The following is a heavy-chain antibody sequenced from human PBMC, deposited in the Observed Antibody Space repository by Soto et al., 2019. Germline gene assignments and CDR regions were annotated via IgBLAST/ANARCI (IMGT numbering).Heavy chain of an antibody. CDR3: ASPISGSYSFDY. Sequence: GASVKVSCKTSGYTFTRHSIHWVRQAPGQRLEWMGWINAANGNTKYSQQFQDRVTITSDTSASTAYMELSSLRFEDMAVYYCASPISGSYSFDYWGQGSLVTVSS. D-gene: IGHD1-26*01. CDR2: INAANGNT. V-gene: IGHV1-3*01. CDR1: GYTFTRHS. J-gene: IGHJ4*02.